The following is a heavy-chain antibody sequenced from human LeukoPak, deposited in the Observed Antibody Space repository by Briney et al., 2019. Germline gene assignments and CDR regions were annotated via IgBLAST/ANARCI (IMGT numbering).Heavy chain of an antibody. V-gene: IGHV3-21*01. Sequence: GGSLRLSCAASGFTSSSYSMNWVRQAPGKGLEWVSSISSSSCIYYADSVKGRFTISRDNAKNSLYLQMNSLRAQHTAVYYCARDEGSVGIVGAKYYFDYWGQGTLVTVSS. CDR2: ISSSSCI. J-gene: IGHJ4*02. CDR1: GFTSSSYS. CDR3: ARDEGSVGIVGAKYYFDY. D-gene: IGHD1-26*01.